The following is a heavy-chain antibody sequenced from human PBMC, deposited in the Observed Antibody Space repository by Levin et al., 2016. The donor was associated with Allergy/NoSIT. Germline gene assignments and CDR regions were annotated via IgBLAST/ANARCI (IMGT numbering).Heavy chain of an antibody. V-gene: IGHV2-26*02. Sequence: WIRQPPGKALEWLAHILPNDETSYSTSLKTRLTISKDTSKSQIVLTMTNMDPVDTATYFCARVDWSHYFDNWGQGTLVTVSS. CDR2: ILPNDET. CDR3: ARVDWSHYFDN. D-gene: IGHD3-9*01. J-gene: IGHJ4*02.